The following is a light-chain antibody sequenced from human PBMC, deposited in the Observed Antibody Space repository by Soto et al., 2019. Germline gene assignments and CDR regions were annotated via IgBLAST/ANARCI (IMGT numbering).Light chain of an antibody. Sequence: DVQMTQSPSSLSAFVGDRVTITCRASPGMAPYFAWFQQNPGKVPKLLIYATSTLQSGVPSRFSGSGSGTDFTLTINSLQPEEGGNYYCQKYNRAPLKFGGGTQVEIK. V-gene: IGKV1-27*01. CDR3: QKYNRAPLK. CDR2: ATS. CDR1: PGMAPY. J-gene: IGKJ4*01.